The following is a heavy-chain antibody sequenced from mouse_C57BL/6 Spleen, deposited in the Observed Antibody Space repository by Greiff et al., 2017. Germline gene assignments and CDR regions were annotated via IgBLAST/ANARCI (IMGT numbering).Heavy chain of an antibody. V-gene: IGHV1-9*01. Sequence: QVQLKQSGAELMKPGASVKLSCKATGYTFTGYWIEWVKQRPGHGLEWIGEILPGSGSTNYNEKVKGKATLTADKSSNTAYMQLSSLSTEDSAIFYCAKRGYSKGFAYWGQGTLVTVSA. CDR3: AKRGYSKGFAY. J-gene: IGHJ3*01. CDR2: ILPGSGST. D-gene: IGHD2-5*01. CDR1: GYTFTGYW.